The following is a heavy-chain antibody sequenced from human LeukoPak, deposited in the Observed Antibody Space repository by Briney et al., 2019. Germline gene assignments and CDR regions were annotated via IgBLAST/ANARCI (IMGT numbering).Heavy chain of an antibody. CDR2: IRYDSTTK. V-gene: IGHV3-30*02. CDR3: AKVVGIAIDY. CDR1: GFIFSSYG. Sequence: PGGSLRLSCAASGFIFSSYGMHWVRQAPGKGLEWVAFIRYDSTTKYYADSVKGRFTISRDNSKNTLYLQMNSLRPEATAVYSCAKVVGIAIDYWGQGTLVTVSS. D-gene: IGHD6-13*01. J-gene: IGHJ4*02.